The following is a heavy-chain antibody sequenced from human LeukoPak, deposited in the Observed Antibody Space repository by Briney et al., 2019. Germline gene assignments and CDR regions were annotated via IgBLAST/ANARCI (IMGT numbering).Heavy chain of an antibody. CDR3: ARRLCSSLTCNIGPSGNWLDP. CDR1: GGSMSNYW. J-gene: IGHJ5*02. V-gene: IGHV4-59*08. D-gene: IGHD2-2*02. CDR2: IYYDGST. Sequence: KPSETLSLTCTVSGGSMSNYWWNWIRQPPGKGLEWIGYIYYDGSTYYNPALNSRVTISIDTSKNQFSLKLNSVTAADTAVYYCARRLCSSLTCNIGPSGNWLDPWGQGNLVTVSS.